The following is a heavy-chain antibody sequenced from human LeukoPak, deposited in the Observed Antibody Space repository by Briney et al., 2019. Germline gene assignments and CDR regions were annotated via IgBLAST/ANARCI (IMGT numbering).Heavy chain of an antibody. CDR3: AKDLGASGDYDY. Sequence: GGSLRLSCAASGFTFSSYRMNWVRQAPGKGLEWVSSISSSSSYIYYADSVKGRFTISRDNSKNTLYLQMNSLRAEDTAVYYCAKDLGASGDYDYWGQGTLVTVSS. CDR1: GFTFSSYR. CDR2: ISSSSSYI. V-gene: IGHV3-21*04. D-gene: IGHD4-17*01. J-gene: IGHJ4*02.